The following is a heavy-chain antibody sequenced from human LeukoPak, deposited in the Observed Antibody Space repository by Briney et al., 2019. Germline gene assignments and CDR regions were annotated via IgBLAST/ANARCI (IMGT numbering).Heavy chain of an antibody. CDR3: AKEGYCSSTSCPEVYYYYYGMGV. CDR1: GFTFSSYA. Sequence: GGSLRLSCAASGFTFSSYAMSWVRQAPGKGLEWVSAISGSGGSTYYADSVKGRFTISRDNSKNTLYLQMNSLRAEDTAVYYCAKEGYCSSTSCPEVYYYYYGMGVWGQGTTVTVSS. CDR2: ISGSGGST. D-gene: IGHD2-2*01. J-gene: IGHJ6*02. V-gene: IGHV3-23*01.